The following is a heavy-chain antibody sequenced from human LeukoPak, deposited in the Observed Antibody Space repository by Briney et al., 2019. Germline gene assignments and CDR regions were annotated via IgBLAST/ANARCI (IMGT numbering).Heavy chain of an antibody. J-gene: IGHJ3*02. V-gene: IGHV3-30-3*01. CDR3: ARGDCGGDCPDAFDI. D-gene: IGHD2-21*02. CDR2: ISYDGSNK. CDR1: GFTFSSYA. Sequence: GGSLRLSCAASGFTFSSYAMHWVRQAPGKGLEWVAVISYDGSNKYYADSVKGRFTISRDNSKNTLYLQMNSLRAEDTAVYYCARGDCGGDCPDAFDIWGQGTMVTVPS.